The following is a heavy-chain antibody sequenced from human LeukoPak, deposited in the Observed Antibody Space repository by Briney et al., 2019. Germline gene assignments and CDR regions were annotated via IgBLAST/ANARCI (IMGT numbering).Heavy chain of an antibody. CDR1: GVSISSYY. J-gene: IGHJ4*02. Sequence: SETLSLTCTVSGVSISSYYWNWIRQPAGKGLEWIGRIYTSDSTKYNPSLKSPVTMSVDTSKNQFCLKLSSVPAADTAVYYCARDLARDERVRGVMNDYWGQGTLVTLPS. CDR3: ARDLARDERVRGVMNDY. CDR2: IYTSDST. D-gene: IGHD3-10*01. V-gene: IGHV4-4*07.